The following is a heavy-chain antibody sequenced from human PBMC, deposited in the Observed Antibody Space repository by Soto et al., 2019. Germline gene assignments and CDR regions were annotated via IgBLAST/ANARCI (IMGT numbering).Heavy chain of an antibody. Sequence: GGSMRLSCAASGFNFSDYYMSWIRQEPGKGLEWVSYISSSGSTTYYADSVKGRFTISRDNAKNSLYLQMNSLRAEDTAVYYCARDLDCSSTSCYYYYYYYMDVWGKGTTVTVPS. CDR3: ARDLDCSSTSCYYYYYYYMDV. CDR1: GFNFSDYY. J-gene: IGHJ6*03. D-gene: IGHD2-2*01. V-gene: IGHV3-11*01. CDR2: ISSSGSTT.